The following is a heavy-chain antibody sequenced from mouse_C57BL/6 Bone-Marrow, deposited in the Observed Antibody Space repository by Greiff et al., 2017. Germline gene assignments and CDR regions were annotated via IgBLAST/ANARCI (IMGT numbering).Heavy chain of an antibody. CDR3: SSSTMVTTTGYYFDD. Sequence: VQLQQPGAELVKPGASVKMSCKASGYTFTSYWITWVKQRPGQGLEWIGDIYPGSGSTNYNEKLKSKATLTVDTSSSTAYMQLSSLTSEDSAVYYCSSSTMVTTTGYYFDDWGKGTTLTVSS. V-gene: IGHV1-55*01. J-gene: IGHJ2*01. D-gene: IGHD2-2*01. CDR1: GYTFTSYW. CDR2: IYPGSGST.